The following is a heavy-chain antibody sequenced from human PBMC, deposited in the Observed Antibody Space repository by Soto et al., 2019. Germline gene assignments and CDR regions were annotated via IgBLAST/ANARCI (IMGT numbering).Heavy chain of an antibody. D-gene: IGHD4-17*01. CDR1: GYSFTGYW. V-gene: IGHV5-10-1*01. CDR2: IDPSDSYT. J-gene: IGHJ6*02. Sequence: GESLKISCKGSGYSFTGYWISWVRQMPGKXLEWMGRIDPSDSYTNYSPSFQGHVTISADKSISTAYLQWSSLKASDTATYYCSRPSPTTVTTLSYYYYGMDVWGQGTTVTVSS. CDR3: SRPSPTTVTTLSYYYYGMDV.